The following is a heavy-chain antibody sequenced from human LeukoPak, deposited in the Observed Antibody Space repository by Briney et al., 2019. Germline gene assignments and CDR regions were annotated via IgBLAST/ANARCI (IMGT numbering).Heavy chain of an antibody. CDR3: ARLGSGSHKLFDY. CDR2: ISGGGGST. J-gene: IGHJ4*02. Sequence: GGSLRLSCAASGFTFTSYSMNWVRQAPGKGLEWVSTISGGGGSTYYADSVKGRFTISRDNSKNTLYLQVNSLRAEDTAVYYCARLGSGSHKLFDYWGQGTLVTVSS. V-gene: IGHV3-23*01. D-gene: IGHD1-26*01. CDR1: GFTFTSYS.